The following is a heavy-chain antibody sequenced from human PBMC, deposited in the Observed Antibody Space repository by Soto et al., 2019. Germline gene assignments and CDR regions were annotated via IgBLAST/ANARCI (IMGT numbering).Heavy chain of an antibody. Sequence: EGQLVESGGGLVQPGGSLRLSCAASGFTFSSYWMSWVRQAPGKGLEWVANIKRDGSEKYYGDAVKGRFTISRDNAKNSLYLQMNSLRAEDTGVYYCASTPRGSADLFFDYWGQGTLVTVSS. CDR1: GFTFSSYW. D-gene: IGHD2-15*01. V-gene: IGHV3-7*01. CDR2: IKRDGSEK. CDR3: ASTPRGSADLFFDY. J-gene: IGHJ4*02.